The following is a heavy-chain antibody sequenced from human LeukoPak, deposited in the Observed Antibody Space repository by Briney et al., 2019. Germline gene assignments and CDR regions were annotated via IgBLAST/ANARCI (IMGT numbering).Heavy chain of an antibody. J-gene: IGHJ4*02. D-gene: IGHD6-19*01. CDR3: ARAGTSYSSGWSPRVFDY. V-gene: IGHV3-30*02. CDR2: IRYDGSNK. Sequence: PGGSLRLSCAASGFTFSSYDIDWVRQAPGKGLEWVAFIRYDGSNKYYADSVKGRFTISRDNSKNTLYLQMNSLRAEDTAVYYCARAGTSYSSGWSPRVFDYWGQGTLVTVSS. CDR1: GFTFSSYD.